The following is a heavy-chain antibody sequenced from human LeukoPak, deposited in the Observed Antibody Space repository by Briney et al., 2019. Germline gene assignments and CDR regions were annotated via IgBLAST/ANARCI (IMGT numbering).Heavy chain of an antibody. CDR3: ARVPGRPAAVFDY. CDR2: LNHSGNT. D-gene: IGHD2-2*01. V-gene: IGHV4-34*01. J-gene: IGHJ4*02. CDR1: GGSLSGYS. Sequence: PSETLSLTCAVYGGSLSGYSWSWIRQPPGKGLEWIGELNHSGNTNYNPSLKSRVTISVDTSKNQFSLKLSSVTAADSAFYYCARVPGRPAAVFDYWGQGTLVTVSS.